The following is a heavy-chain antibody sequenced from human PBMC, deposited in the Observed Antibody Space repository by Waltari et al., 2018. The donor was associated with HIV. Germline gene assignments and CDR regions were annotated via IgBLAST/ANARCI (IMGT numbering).Heavy chain of an antibody. J-gene: IGHJ4*01. CDR1: GFTFSDYY. V-gene: IGHV3-11*01. CDR3: ASRGVWCSAISCYGL. CDR2: SSTTGSAI. Sequence: QVQLVESGGNLVNPGGSLRLSCAASGFTFSDYYMSWIRQAPGKGLEWISYSSTTGSAIYYADSVKGRFTISRDNSKNPLYLQMNNLRAEDTAVYFCASRGVWCSAISCYGLWGHGTLVTVSS. D-gene: IGHD2-15*01.